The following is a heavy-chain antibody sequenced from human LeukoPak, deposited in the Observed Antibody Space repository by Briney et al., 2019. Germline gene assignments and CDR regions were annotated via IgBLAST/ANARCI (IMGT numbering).Heavy chain of an antibody. CDR3: AKCSVVTAIPPSDY. Sequence: PGGSLRLPCAASGFTFSSYAMSWVRQAPGKGLEWVSAISGSGGSTYYADSVKGRFTISRDNSKNTLYLQMNSLRAEDTAVYYCAKCSVVTAIPPSDYWGQGTLVTVSS. CDR1: GFTFSSYA. CDR2: ISGSGGST. V-gene: IGHV3-23*01. D-gene: IGHD2-21*02. J-gene: IGHJ4*02.